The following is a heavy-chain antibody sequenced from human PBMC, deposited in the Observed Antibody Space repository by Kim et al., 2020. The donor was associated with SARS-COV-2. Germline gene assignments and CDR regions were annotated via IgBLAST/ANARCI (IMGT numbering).Heavy chain of an antibody. V-gene: IGHV4-39*07. CDR1: GGSISSSSYY. CDR2: IYYSGST. CDR3: ARNTVTTGRLYYGMDV. J-gene: IGHJ6*02. D-gene: IGHD4-17*01. Sequence: SETLSLTCTVSGGSISSSSYYWGWIRQPPGKGLEWIGSIYYSGSTYYNPSLKSRVTISVDTSKNQFSLKLSSVTAADTAVYYCARNTVTTGRLYYGMDVWGQGTTVTVSS.